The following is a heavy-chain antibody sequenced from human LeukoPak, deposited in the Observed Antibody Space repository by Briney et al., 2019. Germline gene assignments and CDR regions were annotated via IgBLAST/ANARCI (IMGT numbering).Heavy chain of an antibody. D-gene: IGHD2-2*01. CDR2: INPNSGGT. Sequence: GASVKVSCKASGYTFTGYYMHWVRQAPGQGLEWMGWINPNSGGTNYAQKFQGRVTMTRDTSISTAYMELSRLRSDDTAVYYCAREAPLGYCSSTSCYPVGWFDPWGQGTLVTVSS. CDR3: AREAPLGYCSSTSCYPVGWFDP. V-gene: IGHV1-2*02. CDR1: GYTFTGYY. J-gene: IGHJ5*02.